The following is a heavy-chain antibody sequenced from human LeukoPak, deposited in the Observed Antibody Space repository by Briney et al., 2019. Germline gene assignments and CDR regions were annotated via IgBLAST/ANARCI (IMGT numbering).Heavy chain of an antibody. V-gene: IGHV3-23*01. CDR1: GFTFSSCA. CDR2: IVGSGSST. CDR3: AREEYSTSFDY. J-gene: IGHJ4*02. Sequence: GGSLRLSCAASGFTFSSCAMSWVRQAPGKGLEWVSAIVGSGSSTYYADSVKGRFTISRDNSKNTLYLQMNSLRVEDTAVYYCAREEYSTSFDYWGQGTLVTVST. D-gene: IGHD6-6*01.